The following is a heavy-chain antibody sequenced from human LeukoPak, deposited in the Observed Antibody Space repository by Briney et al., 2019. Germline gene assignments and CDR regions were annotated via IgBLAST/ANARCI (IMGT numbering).Heavy chain of an antibody. CDR1: GFTFSSYA. J-gene: IGHJ6*02. Sequence: GGSLRLSCAVSGFTFSSYAMHWVRQAPGKGLEWVAVISYDGSNKYYADSVKGRFTISRDNSKNTLYLQMNSLRAEDTAVYYCARGDCSGGSCYSNSYGMDVWGQGTTVTVSS. D-gene: IGHD2-15*01. CDR3: ARGDCSGGSCYSNSYGMDV. CDR2: ISYDGSNK. V-gene: IGHV3-30-3*01.